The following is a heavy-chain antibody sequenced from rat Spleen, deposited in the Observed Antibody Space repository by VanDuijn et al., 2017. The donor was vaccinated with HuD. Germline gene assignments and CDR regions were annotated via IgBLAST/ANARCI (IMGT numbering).Heavy chain of an antibody. CDR1: G. J-gene: IGHJ2*01. D-gene: IGHD1-2*01. CDR2: IWGDGST. Sequence: GVIWVRQPPGKGLEWMGVIWGDGSTKYNSAVQSRLSISRDTSKSQVFLKMNSLQPEDTGAYYCARSDYSSPYYFDYWGQGVMVTVSS. CDR3: ARSDYSSPYYFDY. V-gene: IGHV2-13*01.